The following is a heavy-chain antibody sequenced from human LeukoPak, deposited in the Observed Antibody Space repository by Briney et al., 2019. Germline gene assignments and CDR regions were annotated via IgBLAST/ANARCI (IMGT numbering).Heavy chain of an antibody. J-gene: IGHJ5*02. CDR2: IYHSGST. V-gene: IGHV4-4*02. D-gene: IGHD2-2*01. Sequence: PSETLSLTCAVSGGSISSSNWWSWVRQPPGKGLEWIGEIYHSGSTNYNPSLKSRVTISVDKSKNQFSLKLSSVTAADTAVYYCARVGDIVVVPAAIPNWFDPWGQGTLVTVSS. CDR3: ARVGDIVVVPAAIPNWFDP. CDR1: GGSISSSNW.